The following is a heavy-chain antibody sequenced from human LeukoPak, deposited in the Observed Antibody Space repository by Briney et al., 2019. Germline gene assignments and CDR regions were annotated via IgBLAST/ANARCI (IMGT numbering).Heavy chain of an antibody. V-gene: IGHV3-7*01. CDR2: IKQDGSEK. J-gene: IGHJ6*03. Sequence: PGGSLRLSCAASGFTFSSYWMSWVRQAPGKGLEWVANIKQDGSEKYYVDSVKGRFTISRDNAKNSLYLQMNSLRAEDTAVYYCARARGPRFSYYYMDVWGKGTTVTVSS. D-gene: IGHD2/OR15-2a*01. CDR3: ARARGPRFSYYYMDV. CDR1: GFTFSSYW.